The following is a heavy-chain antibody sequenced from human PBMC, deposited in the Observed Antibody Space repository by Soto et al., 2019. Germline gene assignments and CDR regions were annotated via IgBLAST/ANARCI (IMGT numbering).Heavy chain of an antibody. Sequence: EVQLVESGGGLVQPGGSLRLSCAASGFTVSSKYMSWVRQAPGKGLEWVSLIQSGGSTYYARYVKCRFTSSRDNSDNSLFLQNNSLRVEDTAVDYCTRDDVHCTDGRSNWDPRDVCGNGTTVTVSA. V-gene: IGHV3-66*01. CDR2: IQSGGST. J-gene: IGHJ6*04. D-gene: IGHD2-8*01. CDR1: GFTVSSKY. CDR3: TRDDVHCTDGRSNWDPRDV.